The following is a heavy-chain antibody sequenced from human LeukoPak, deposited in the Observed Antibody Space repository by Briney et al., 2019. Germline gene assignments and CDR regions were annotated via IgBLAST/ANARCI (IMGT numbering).Heavy chain of an antibody. D-gene: IGHD1-26*01. CDR3: ARGVGATSHWFDP. Sequence: SVKVSCKASGGTFSSYTISWVRQAPGQGLGWMGRIIPILGIANYAQKFQGRVTITADKSTSTAYMELSSLRSEDTAVYYCARGVGATSHWFDPWGQGTLVTVSS. J-gene: IGHJ5*02. V-gene: IGHV1-69*02. CDR2: IIPILGIA. CDR1: GGTFSSYT.